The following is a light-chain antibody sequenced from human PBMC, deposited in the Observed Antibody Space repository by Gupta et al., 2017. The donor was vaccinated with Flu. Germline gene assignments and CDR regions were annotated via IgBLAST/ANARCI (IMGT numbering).Light chain of an antibody. V-gene: IGKV3-20*01. Sequence: GTLSLSPGERAALSCRASQSVSNNNLAWYHQKPGQAPRLLIYGASSRASGIPDRFSGSGSGTDFTLTIRRLEPEDFAVYYCQQDGSSPRTFGQGTKMEIK. CDR3: QQDGSSPRT. CDR2: GAS. CDR1: QSVSNNN. J-gene: IGKJ2*01.